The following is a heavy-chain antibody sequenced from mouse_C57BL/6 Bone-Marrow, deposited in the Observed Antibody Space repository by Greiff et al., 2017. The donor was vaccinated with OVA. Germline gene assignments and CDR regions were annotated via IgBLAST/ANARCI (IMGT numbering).Heavy chain of an antibody. CDR2: ISNLAYSI. CDR1: GFTFSDYG. J-gene: IGHJ2*01. D-gene: IGHD2-5*01. Sequence: EVQRVESGGGLVQPGGSLKLSCAASGFTFSDYGMAWVRQAPRTGPEWVAFISNLAYSIYYADTVTGRFTISRENAKNTLYLEMSSLRSEDTAMYYCARRDYSNRYFDYWGQGTTLTVSS. CDR3: ARRDYSNRYFDY. V-gene: IGHV5-15*01.